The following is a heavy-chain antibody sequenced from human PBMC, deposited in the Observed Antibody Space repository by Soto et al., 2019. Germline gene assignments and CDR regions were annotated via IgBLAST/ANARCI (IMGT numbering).Heavy chain of an antibody. CDR1: GFTFSSYA. CDR2: ISGSGGST. J-gene: IGHJ3*02. CDR3: AAPQLLAQRPRAWAFDI. V-gene: IGHV3-23*01. Sequence: EVQLLESGGGLVQPGGSLRLSCAASGFTFSSYAMSWVRQAPGKGLEWVSAISGSGGSTYYADSVKGRFTISRDNSKNTLSLQMNSLRAEDTAVYYCAAPQLLAQRPRAWAFDIWGQGKMVTVSS. D-gene: IGHD1-1*01.